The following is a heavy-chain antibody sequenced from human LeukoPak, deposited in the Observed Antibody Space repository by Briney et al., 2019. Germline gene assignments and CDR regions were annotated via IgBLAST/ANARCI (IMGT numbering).Heavy chain of an antibody. CDR2: VAGAGDT. J-gene: IGHJ5*02. CDR3: ARGGIRGVTWNWLDP. Sequence: GGSLRLSCPASGFTFSSYDMHWVRQATGRGLEWVSSVAGAGDTYYADSVKGRFTISRENDKNSLYLQMNSLRAGDTAVYYCARGGIRGVTWNWLDPWGQGTLVTVSS. V-gene: IGHV3-13*01. D-gene: IGHD3-10*01. CDR1: GFTFSSYD.